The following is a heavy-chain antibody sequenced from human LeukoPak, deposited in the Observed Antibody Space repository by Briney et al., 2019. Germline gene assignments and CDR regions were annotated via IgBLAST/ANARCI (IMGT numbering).Heavy chain of an antibody. CDR3: AKPCFVWGYDTGFNY. CDR1: GFTFSSYG. Sequence: GGSLRLSCAASGFTFSSYGMHWVRQAPGKGLEWVAVISYDGSNKYYADSVKGRFTISRDNSKNTLYLQMNSLRAEDTAVYYCAKPCFVWGYDTGFNYWGQGTRAPVSS. V-gene: IGHV3-30*18. D-gene: IGHD3-16*01. CDR2: ISYDGSNK. J-gene: IGHJ4*02.